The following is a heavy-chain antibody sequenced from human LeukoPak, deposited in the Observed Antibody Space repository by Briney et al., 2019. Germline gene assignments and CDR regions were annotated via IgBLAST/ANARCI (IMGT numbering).Heavy chain of an antibody. D-gene: IGHD3-3*01. CDR3: ARVPSNGDFDDAFDI. CDR1: GYTFTGYY. Sequence: ASVKVSCKASGYTFTGYYMHWVRQAPGQGLEWMGWINPNSGGTNYAQKFQGRVTMTRDTSISTAYMELSRLRSDDTAVYYCARVPSNGDFDDAFDIWGQGIMVTVSS. J-gene: IGHJ3*02. CDR2: INPNSGGT. V-gene: IGHV1-2*02.